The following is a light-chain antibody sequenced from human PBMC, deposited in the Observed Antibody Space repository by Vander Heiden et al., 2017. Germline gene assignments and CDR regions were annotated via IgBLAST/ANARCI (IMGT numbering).Light chain of an antibody. V-gene: IGLV1-44*01. CDR1: SSHIGSFA. CDR2: SDN. J-gene: IGLJ3*02. CDR3: ATWDHSLNAWV. Sequence: QSLPTQPPSAPGTPGQRVTISCSGSSSHIGSFAVNWYHQLPETAPKLLIYSDNHRPSGVPDRFSGSRSGTSASLAISGLQSGDEADYYCATWDHSLNAWVFGGGTKLTAL.